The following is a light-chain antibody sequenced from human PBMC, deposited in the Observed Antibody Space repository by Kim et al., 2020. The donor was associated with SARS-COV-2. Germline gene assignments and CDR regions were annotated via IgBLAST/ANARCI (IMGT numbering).Light chain of an antibody. J-gene: IGLJ2*01. CDR2: GKN. V-gene: IGLV3-19*01. CDR3: NSRDSSGNHLEV. CDR1: SLRSYY. Sequence: SSELTQDPAVSVAVGQTVRITCQGDSLRSYYASWYQQKPGQAPVLVIYGKNNRPSGIPDRFSGSSSGNTASLTITGAQAEDEADYYCNSRDSSGNHLEVFGGGTQLTVL.